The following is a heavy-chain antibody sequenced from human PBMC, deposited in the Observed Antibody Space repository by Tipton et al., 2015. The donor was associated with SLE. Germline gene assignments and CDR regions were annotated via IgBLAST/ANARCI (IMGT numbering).Heavy chain of an antibody. CDR3: AGPYGDYGYFHH. V-gene: IGHV4-59*07. CDR2: IFDSGTT. Sequence: TLSLTCTVSGDSIRSYYWSWIRRPPGKGLEWIGYIFDSGTTNYNPSFESRVSMSVDTFKNQISLRLSSVTAADTAVYFCAGPYGDYGYFHHWGQGTLVTVSS. D-gene: IGHD4-17*01. CDR1: GDSIRSYY. J-gene: IGHJ1*01.